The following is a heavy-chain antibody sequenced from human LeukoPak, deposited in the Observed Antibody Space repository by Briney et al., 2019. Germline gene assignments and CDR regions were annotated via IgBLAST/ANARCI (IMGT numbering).Heavy chain of an antibody. CDR2: ISSSGGST. V-gene: IGHV3-23*01. D-gene: IGHD3-3*01. CDR3: AKEGDFWSGYYGD. Sequence: GGSLRLSCVASGFTFSNYAMTWVRQAPGKGLEWASGISSSGGSTYYADSVKGRFTISRDNSKNTLYLEMNSLRAEDTAVYYCAKEGDFWSGYYGDWGQGSLVTVSS. J-gene: IGHJ4*02. CDR1: GFTFSNYA.